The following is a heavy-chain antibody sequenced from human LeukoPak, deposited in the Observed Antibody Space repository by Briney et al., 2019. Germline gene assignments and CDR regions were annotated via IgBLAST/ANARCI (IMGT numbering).Heavy chain of an antibody. Sequence: PGGSLRLSCAASGFTFSSYAMSWVRQAPGKGLEWVPAISGSGGSTYYADSVKGRFTISRDNSKNTLYLQMNSLRAEDAAVYYCAKDQIGSYNAFDIWGQGTMVTVSS. V-gene: IGHV3-23*01. CDR1: GFTFSSYA. D-gene: IGHD1-26*01. CDR2: ISGSGGST. CDR3: AKDQIGSYNAFDI. J-gene: IGHJ3*02.